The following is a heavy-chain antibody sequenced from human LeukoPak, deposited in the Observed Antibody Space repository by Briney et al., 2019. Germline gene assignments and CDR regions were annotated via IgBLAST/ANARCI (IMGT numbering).Heavy chain of an antibody. CDR1: GGSFSGYY. J-gene: IGHJ3*02. CDR2: INHSGST. CDR3: ARRTSYCSSTRCYYYGTSTAFDI. V-gene: IGHV4-34*01. D-gene: IGHD2-2*01. Sequence: KPSETLSLTCAVYGGSFSGYYWSWIRHPPGKGLEWIGEINHSGSTNCNPSLKTRVTISVDTSKNQFSLKLSSVTAADTAVYYCARRTSYCSSTRCYYYGTSTAFDIWGQGTMVTVSS.